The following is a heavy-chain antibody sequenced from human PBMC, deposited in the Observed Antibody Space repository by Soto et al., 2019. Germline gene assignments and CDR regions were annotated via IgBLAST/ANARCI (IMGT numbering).Heavy chain of an antibody. CDR2: ISGYNGQT. J-gene: IGHJ6*02. CDR1: GYPFSTYG. Sequence: QGKLVQSAPEVRKPGASVKVSCKASGYPFSTYGISWVRQAPGQGLEWMGWISGYNGQTNYAQKFRGRVTFTTDTSATTAYVELRSLRSDDTATYFCARDGRKELWVEGLNAMDVWGQGTTVTVSS. D-gene: IGHD1-1*01. V-gene: IGHV1-18*01. CDR3: ARDGRKELWVEGLNAMDV.